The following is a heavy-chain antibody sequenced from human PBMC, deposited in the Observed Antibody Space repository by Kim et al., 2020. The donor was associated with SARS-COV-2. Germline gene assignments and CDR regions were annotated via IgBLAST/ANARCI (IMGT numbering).Heavy chain of an antibody. CDR3: ARASSAYSSYAF. Sequence: ASVKVSCKASGYTFTSYVMHWVRQAPGQRLEWMGWINADNGNTKYSRKFQGRVTITRDTSASTAYMELSSLRSEDTAVYYCARASSAYSSYAFWGQGTLVTVSS. CDR1: GYTFTSYV. J-gene: IGHJ4*02. D-gene: IGHD5-12*01. V-gene: IGHV1-3*01. CDR2: INADNGNT.